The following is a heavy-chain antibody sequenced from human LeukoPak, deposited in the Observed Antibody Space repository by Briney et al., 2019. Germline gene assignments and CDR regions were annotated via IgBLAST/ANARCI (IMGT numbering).Heavy chain of an antibody. J-gene: IGHJ6*02. Sequence: SETLSLTCTVSGGSISSYYWSWIRQPPGKGLEWIGYIYYSGSTNYNPSLKSRVTISVDTSKNQFSLKLSSVTAADTAVYYCARHLGEVVVAATYYYGMDVWGQGTTVTVSS. CDR1: GGSISSYY. CDR2: IYYSGST. CDR3: ARHLGEVVVAATYYYGMDV. D-gene: IGHD2-15*01. V-gene: IGHV4-59*08.